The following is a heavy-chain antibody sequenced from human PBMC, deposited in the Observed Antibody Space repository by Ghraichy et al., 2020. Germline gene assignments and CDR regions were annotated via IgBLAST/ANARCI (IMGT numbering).Heavy chain of an antibody. Sequence: SETLSLTCAVFGDSINSGAYYWGWIRQPPGKGLEWIGSIHYRGSTFSNPSLTSRVTLSVDTSKNQFSLRVTSVAATDTAFYYCARHVLTRDVTNWFDPWGPGTLVTVSS. CDR1: GDSINSGAYY. CDR2: IHYRGST. V-gene: IGHV4-39*01. CDR3: ARHVLTRDVTNWFDP. J-gene: IGHJ5*02. D-gene: IGHD4-11*01.